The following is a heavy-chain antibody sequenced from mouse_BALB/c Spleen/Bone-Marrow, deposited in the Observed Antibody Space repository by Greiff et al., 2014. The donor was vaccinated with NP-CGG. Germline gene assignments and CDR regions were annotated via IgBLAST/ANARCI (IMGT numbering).Heavy chain of an antibody. D-gene: IGHD2-2*01. J-gene: IGHJ4*01. CDR3: TRGGIYFGYDVPMDY. CDR2: IDPETGGT. V-gene: IGHV1-15*01. CDR1: GYKFTDYE. Sequence: VKLVESGAELVRPGASVTLSCKASGYKFTDYEMHWVKQTPVHGLEWIGSIDPETGGTAYNQNFKGKATLTADRSSTTAYMELRSLTSEDSAVYYCTRGGIYFGYDVPMDYWGQGTSVTVSS.